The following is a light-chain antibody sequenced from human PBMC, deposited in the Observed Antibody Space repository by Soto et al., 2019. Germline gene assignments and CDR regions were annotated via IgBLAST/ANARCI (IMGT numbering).Light chain of an antibody. Sequence: EIVLTQSPATLSLSPGERATLSCRASQSVSSFLAWYQQSPGQAPRLLIYDASNRATGIPARFSGSGSGTDFTLTISSLEPEDFAVYYCQQRSNWSRTFGQGTKVEI. V-gene: IGKV3-11*01. CDR3: QQRSNWSRT. CDR2: DAS. CDR1: QSVSSF. J-gene: IGKJ1*01.